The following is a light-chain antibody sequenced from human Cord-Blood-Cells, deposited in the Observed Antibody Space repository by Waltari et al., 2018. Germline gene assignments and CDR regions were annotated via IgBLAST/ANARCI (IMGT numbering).Light chain of an antibody. CDR2: DVS. CDR1: SSYVGGYNY. V-gene: IGLV2-14*01. CDR3: SSYTSSSVYV. Sequence: QSAQTQPASVSGSPGQSITFSCTGTSSYVGGYNYVPWYQQHPGKAPKLMIYDVSKRPSGVSNRFSGSKSGNTASLTISGLQAEDEADYYCSSYTSSSVYVFGTGTKVTVL. J-gene: IGLJ1*01.